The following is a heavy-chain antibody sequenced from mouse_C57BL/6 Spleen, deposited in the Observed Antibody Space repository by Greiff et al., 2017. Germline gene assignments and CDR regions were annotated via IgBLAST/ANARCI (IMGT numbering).Heavy chain of an antibody. CDR1: GYTFTSYW. CDR3: ARGAYYSNYDWYFDV. D-gene: IGHD2-5*01. Sequence: QVQLQQPGAELVKPGASVKLSCKASGYTFTSYWMHWVKQRPGQGLEWIGMIHPNSGSTNYNEKFKSKATLTVDKSSSTAYMQLSSLTSEDSAVYYGARGAYYSNYDWYFDVWGTGTTVTVSS. CDR2: IHPNSGST. V-gene: IGHV1-64*01. J-gene: IGHJ1*03.